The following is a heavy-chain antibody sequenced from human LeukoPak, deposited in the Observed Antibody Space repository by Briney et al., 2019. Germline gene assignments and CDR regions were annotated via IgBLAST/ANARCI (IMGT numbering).Heavy chain of an antibody. CDR3: ARQLGATRLGYYFDY. Sequence: HGESLKISCKDSGYSFTNYWIGWVRQMPGKGREWMGIIYPGDSDTTYSPSFQGQVTISADKSISTAYLQWSSLKASDTAMYYCARQLGATRLGYYFDYWGQGTLVTVSS. CDR1: GYSFTNYW. V-gene: IGHV5-51*01. D-gene: IGHD1-26*01. J-gene: IGHJ4*02. CDR2: IYPGDSDT.